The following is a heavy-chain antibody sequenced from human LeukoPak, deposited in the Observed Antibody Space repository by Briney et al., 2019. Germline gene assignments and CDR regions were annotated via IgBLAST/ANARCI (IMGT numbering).Heavy chain of an antibody. Sequence: XPGXXXXWMGWINPNSGGTNYAQKFQGWVTMTRDTSISTAYMELSRLRSDDTAVYYCARTARYAFDIWGQGTMVTVSS. CDR3: ARTARYAFDI. V-gene: IGHV1-2*04. J-gene: IGHJ3*02. CDR2: INPNSGGT.